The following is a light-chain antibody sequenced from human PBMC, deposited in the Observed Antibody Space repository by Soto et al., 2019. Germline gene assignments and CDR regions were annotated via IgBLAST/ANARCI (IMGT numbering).Light chain of an antibody. J-gene: IGKJ2*01. CDR2: AAS. Sequence: DIQMTQSPSSLSASVGDRVTITCRASQSISSYLNWYQQKPGKAPKLLIYAASSLQSGVPSRFSGSGSATDFTLTISSLQPEDYATYYCQQTYNTPHTFGQGTNLEIK. CDR3: QQTYNTPHT. V-gene: IGKV1-39*01. CDR1: QSISSY.